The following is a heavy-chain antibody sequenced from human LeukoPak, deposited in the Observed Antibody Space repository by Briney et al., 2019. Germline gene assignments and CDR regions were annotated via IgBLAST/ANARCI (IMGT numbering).Heavy chain of an antibody. J-gene: IGHJ6*03. CDR3: AITAAGTNYYYMDV. CDR1: GGTFSSYA. D-gene: IGHD6-13*01. V-gene: IGHV1-69*05. CDR2: IIPIFGTA. Sequence: VASVKVSCKASGGTFSSYAISWVRQAPGQGLEWMRGIIPIFGTANYAQKFQGRVTITTDESTSTAYMELSSLRSEDTAVYYCAITAAGTNYYYMDVWGKGTTVTVSS.